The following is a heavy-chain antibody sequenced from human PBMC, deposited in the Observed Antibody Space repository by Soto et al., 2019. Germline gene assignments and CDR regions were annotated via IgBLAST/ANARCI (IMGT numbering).Heavy chain of an antibody. V-gene: IGHV3-30-3*01. CDR2: ISYDGSNK. Sequence: PGGSLRLSCAASGFTFSSYGVHWVRQAPGKGLEWVAVISYDGSNKHYADSVKGRFTISRDNSKTTLYLQMNSLRAEDTAVYYCARDRYSIFGMGYDHYYGVDFWGPGLTVTVSS. CDR3: ARDRYSIFGMGYDHYYGVDF. CDR1: GFTFSSYG. J-gene: IGHJ6*02. D-gene: IGHD3-3*02.